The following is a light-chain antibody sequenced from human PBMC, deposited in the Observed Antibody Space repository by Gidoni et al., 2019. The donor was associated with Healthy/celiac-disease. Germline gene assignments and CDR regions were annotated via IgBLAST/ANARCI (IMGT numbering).Light chain of an antibody. Sequence: EIVLTQSPATLSLSPGERATLSCRASQSVSSYLAWYQQKPGQAPRLLIYDASNRAPGIPARFSGSGSGTDFTLTISSLEPEDCAVYYCQQRSNWPPFYTFGQGTKLEIK. V-gene: IGKV3-11*01. CDR2: DAS. CDR1: QSVSSY. CDR3: QQRSNWPPFYT. J-gene: IGKJ2*01.